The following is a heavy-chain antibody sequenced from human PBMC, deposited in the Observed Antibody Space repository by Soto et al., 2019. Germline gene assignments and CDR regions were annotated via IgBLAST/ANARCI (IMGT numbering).Heavy chain of an antibody. D-gene: IGHD4-17*01. CDR2: INHRGNS. Sequence: XATLSLTCDVCGYWISSGYYWSWFRQPPGKGMEWIGSINHRGNSYYNPSLKSRVTISVDTSKNQGSLKVSSVTAADTAVYYCVRSADDYGSYIDYCGQRTLVTVSS. CDR1: GYWISSGYY. J-gene: IGHJ4*02. V-gene: IGHV4-38-2*01. CDR3: VRSADDYGSYIDY.